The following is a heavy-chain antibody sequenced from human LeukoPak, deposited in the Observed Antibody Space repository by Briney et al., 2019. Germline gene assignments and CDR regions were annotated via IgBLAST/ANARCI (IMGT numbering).Heavy chain of an antibody. J-gene: IGHJ4*02. D-gene: IGHD5-24*01. V-gene: IGHV4-59*01. Sequence: PSATLSPPCTVSGGSISSYYWSWIRQPPGKGLEWIGYIYYSGSTNYNPSLQSRVTISVDTSKNHFSLKLSSVTAADTAVYYCARGPATMATIAYYFDYCGQGSLDSVCS. CDR2: IYYSGST. CDR1: GGSISSYY. CDR3: ARGPATMATIAYYFDY.